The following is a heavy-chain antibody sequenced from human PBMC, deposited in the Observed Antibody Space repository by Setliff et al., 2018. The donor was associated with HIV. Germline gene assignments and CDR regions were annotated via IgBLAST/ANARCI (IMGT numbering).Heavy chain of an antibody. CDR3: ARGLSSGWYGYWYFDL. Sequence: SETLSLTCTVSGGYISSHYWSWIRQPPGKGLEWIGYVYHSGSTNYNPSLKSRVTISVDTSKNQFSLKLSSVTAADTAVYYCARGLSSGWYGYWYFDLWGRGTLVTVSS. CDR2: VYHSGST. D-gene: IGHD6-19*01. CDR1: GGYISSHY. J-gene: IGHJ2*01. V-gene: IGHV4-59*08.